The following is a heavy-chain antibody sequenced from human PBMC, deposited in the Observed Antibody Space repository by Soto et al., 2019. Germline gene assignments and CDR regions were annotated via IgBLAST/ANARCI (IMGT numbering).Heavy chain of an antibody. CDR3: ARDLGYCISTSCYHDASDC. D-gene: IGHD2-2*01. CDR2: IYYSGST. CDR1: GGSISSYY. Sequence: SETLSLTCTVSGGSISSYYWSWIRQPPGKGLEWIGYIYYSGSTNYNPSLKSRVTISVDTSKNQFSLKLSSVTAADTAVYYCARDLGYCISTSCYHDASDCWGQGTMVTVSS. V-gene: IGHV4-59*01. J-gene: IGHJ3*01.